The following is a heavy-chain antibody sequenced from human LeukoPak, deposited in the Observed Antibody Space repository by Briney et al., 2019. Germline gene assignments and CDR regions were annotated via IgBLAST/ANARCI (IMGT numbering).Heavy chain of an antibody. D-gene: IGHD5-24*01. CDR2: IYYRGGT. V-gene: IGHV4-59*08. Sequence: SETRSLTCTVSGDSISSYYWSWIRQPPGKGLEWIGYIYYRGGTDYNPSPKSRVTISVDTSKNQFSLKLRSVTAADTAVYYCARHVTISGPYDASDIWGQGTMVTVSP. CDR3: ARHVTISGPYDASDI. CDR1: GDSISSYY. J-gene: IGHJ3*02.